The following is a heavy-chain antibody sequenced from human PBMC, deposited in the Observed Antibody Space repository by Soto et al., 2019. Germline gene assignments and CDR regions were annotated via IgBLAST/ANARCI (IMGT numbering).Heavy chain of an antibody. CDR1: GFTFDDYA. D-gene: IGHD6-13*01. CDR3: AKAGVAAAGTFSLCDY. V-gene: IGHV3-9*01. CDR2: ISLNSGII. J-gene: IGHJ4*02. Sequence: GGSLRLSCAASGFTFDDYAMHWVRQAPGKGLEWVSGISLNSGIIGHADSVKGRFTISRDNAKNSLYLQMNSLRAEDTALYYCAKAGVAAAGTFSLCDYWGQGTLITVSS.